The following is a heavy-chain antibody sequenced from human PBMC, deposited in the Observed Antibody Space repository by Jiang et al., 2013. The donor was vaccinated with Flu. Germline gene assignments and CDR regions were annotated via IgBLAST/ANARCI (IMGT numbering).Heavy chain of an antibody. CDR3: ARLSGNNWFDP. CDR1: GGSIISYY. Sequence: LLKPSETLSLTCFVSGGSIISYYWTWIRQPPGKGLEWIGYIYSSGSTRYNPSLKSRVTISVDTSKNQFSLKLSSVTAADTAVYYCARLSGNNWFDPWGQGTLVTVSS. V-gene: IGHV4-59*01. D-gene: IGHD5-12*01. J-gene: IGHJ5*02. CDR2: IYSSGST.